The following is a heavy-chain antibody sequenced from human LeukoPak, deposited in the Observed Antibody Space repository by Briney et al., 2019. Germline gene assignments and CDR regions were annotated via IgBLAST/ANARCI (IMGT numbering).Heavy chain of an antibody. CDR2: LNTDGSST. CDR3: ARVRFAGPQAFDI. Sequence: GGSLRLSCAASGFSFSSYWMHWVRQAPGKGLVWVSRLNTDGSSTNYADSVKGRFTISRDNAKNSMALQMNSLRAEDTAVYYCARVRFAGPQAFDIWGQGTMVTVAS. CDR1: GFSFSSYW. D-gene: IGHD4/OR15-4a*01. V-gene: IGHV3-74*01. J-gene: IGHJ3*02.